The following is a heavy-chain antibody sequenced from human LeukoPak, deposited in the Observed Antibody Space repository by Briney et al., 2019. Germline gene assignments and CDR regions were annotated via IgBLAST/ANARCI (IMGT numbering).Heavy chain of an antibody. CDR2: IYYSGST. CDR1: GGSISSYY. J-gene: IGHJ5*02. D-gene: IGHD1-26*01. CDR3: ARERIVGALGWFDP. V-gene: IGHV4-59*01. Sequence: SETLSLTCTVSGGSISSYYWSWIRQPPGKGLEWIGYIYYSGSTNYNPSLKSRVTISVDTSKNQFSLKLSSVTAADTAVYYCARERIVGALGWFDPWGQGTLVTVSS.